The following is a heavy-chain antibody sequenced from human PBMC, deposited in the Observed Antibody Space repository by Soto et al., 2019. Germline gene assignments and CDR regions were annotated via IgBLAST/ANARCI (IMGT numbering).Heavy chain of an antibody. CDR3: ARAHDYSNYGFDY. CDR1: GFTFSSYS. Sequence: GGSLRLSCAASGFTFSSYSMNWVRQAPGKGLEWVSSISSSSSYIYYADSVKGRFTISRDNAKNSLYLQMNSLRAEDTAVYYCARAHDYSNYGFDYWGQGTLVTVSS. J-gene: IGHJ4*02. V-gene: IGHV3-21*01. CDR2: ISSSSSYI. D-gene: IGHD4-4*01.